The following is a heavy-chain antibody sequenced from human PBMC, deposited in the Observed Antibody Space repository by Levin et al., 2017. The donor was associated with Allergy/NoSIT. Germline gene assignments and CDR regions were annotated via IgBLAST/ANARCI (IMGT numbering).Heavy chain of an antibody. Sequence: GGSLRLSCAASGFTFSNYWMHWVRQAPGKGLVWVSHINSDGSNTNYADSVKGRFTISRDNAKNTLYLQMNSLRDEDTAVYYCARGGCSSTSCLDNWGQEPWSPSPQ. CDR3: ARGGCSSTSCLDN. D-gene: IGHD2-2*01. J-gene: IGHJ4*01. CDR2: INSDGSNT. CDR1: GFTFSNYW. V-gene: IGHV3-74*01.